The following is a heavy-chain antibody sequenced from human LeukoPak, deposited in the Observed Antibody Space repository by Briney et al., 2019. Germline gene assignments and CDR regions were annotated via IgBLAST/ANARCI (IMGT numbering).Heavy chain of an antibody. Sequence: PSETLSLTCTVSGGSISSSSYYWGWIRQPPGKGLEWIGSIYYSGSTYYNPSLKSRVTISVDTSKNQFSLKLSSVTAADTAVYYCARRGKVYYYGMDVRGQGTTVTVSS. CDR1: GGSISSSSYY. V-gene: IGHV4-39*01. J-gene: IGHJ6*02. CDR2: IYYSGST. CDR3: ARRGKVYYYGMDV.